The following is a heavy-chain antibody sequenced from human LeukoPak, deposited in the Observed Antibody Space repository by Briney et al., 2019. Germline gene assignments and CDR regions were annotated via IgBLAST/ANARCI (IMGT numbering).Heavy chain of an antibody. J-gene: IGHJ4*02. Sequence: SETLSLTCTVSGGSISSSSYYWGWIRQPPGKGLEWVGSIYYSGSTYYNPSPKSRVTISVDTSKNQFSLKLSSVTAADTAVYYCARGGSYSSSHRGLDYWGQGTLVTVSS. D-gene: IGHD6-13*01. CDR3: ARGGSYSSSHRGLDY. CDR1: GGSISSSSYY. V-gene: IGHV4-39*01. CDR2: IYYSGST.